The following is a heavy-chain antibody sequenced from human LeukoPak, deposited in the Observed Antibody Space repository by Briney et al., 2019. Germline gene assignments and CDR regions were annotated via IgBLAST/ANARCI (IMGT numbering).Heavy chain of an antibody. V-gene: IGHV4-4*07. D-gene: IGHD6-6*01. CDR2: IYTSGST. J-gene: IGHJ6*03. CDR1: GGSISSYY. CDR3: ARDRDTYSSSLYYYYYMDV. Sequence: SETLSLTCTVSGGSISSYYWSWIRQPAGKGLEWIGRIYTSGSTNYNPSLKSRVTMSVDTSKNQFPLKLSSVTAADTAVYYCARDRDTYSSSLYYYYYMDVWGKGTTVTVSS.